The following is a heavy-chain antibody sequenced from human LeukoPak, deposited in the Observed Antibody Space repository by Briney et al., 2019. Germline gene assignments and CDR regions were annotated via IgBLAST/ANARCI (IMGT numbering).Heavy chain of an antibody. V-gene: IGHV3-30*03. CDR1: GFTFSSYG. J-gene: IGHJ4*02. CDR3: SGKDFDY. D-gene: IGHD1-26*01. CDR2: ISYDGSNK. Sequence: GGSLRLSCAASGFTFSSYGMHWVRQAPGKGLEWVAVISYDGSNKYYADSVKGRFTISRDNSKNTLYLQMNSLRAEDAAVYYCSGKDFDYWGREPWSPSPQ.